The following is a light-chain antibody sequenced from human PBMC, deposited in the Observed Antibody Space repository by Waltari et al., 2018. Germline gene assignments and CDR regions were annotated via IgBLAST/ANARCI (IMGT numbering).Light chain of an antibody. V-gene: IGLV2-23*02. CDR1: NSDIGSYAL. Sequence: QSALTQPASVSGSPGQSITISCTGTNSDIGSYALVSWYQQRPGKAPKLISYEVTKRPSGVSDRFSGSKSASTASLTISGLQAEDEADYYCCSYATGVIVLFGGGTKVTVL. CDR3: CSYATGVIVL. CDR2: EVT. J-gene: IGLJ3*02.